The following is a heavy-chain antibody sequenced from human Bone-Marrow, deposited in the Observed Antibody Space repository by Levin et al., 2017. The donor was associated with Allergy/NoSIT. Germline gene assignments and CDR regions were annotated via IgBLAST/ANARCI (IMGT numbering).Heavy chain of an antibody. D-gene: IGHD3-22*01. CDR3: ARDWGYDSSGYHDAFDI. CDR1: GYTFTSYY. CDR2: INPSGGST. J-gene: IGHJ3*02. Sequence: ASVKVSCKASGYTFTSYYMHWVRQAPGQGLEWMGIINPSGGSTSYAQNFQGRVTMTRETSTSTVYMELSSLRSEDKAVYYCARDWGYDSSGYHDAFDIWGQGTMVTVSS. V-gene: IGHV1-46*01.